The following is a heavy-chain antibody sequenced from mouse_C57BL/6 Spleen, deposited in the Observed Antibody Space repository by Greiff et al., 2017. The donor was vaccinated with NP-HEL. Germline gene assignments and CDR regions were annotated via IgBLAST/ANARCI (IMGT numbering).Heavy chain of an antibody. CDR1: GYTFTSYW. J-gene: IGHJ2*01. CDR2: IYPGSGST. D-gene: IGHD1-1*01. V-gene: IGHV1-55*01. CDR3: ARGTAGVEGDFDY. Sequence: QVQLQQPGAELVKPGASVKMSCKASGYTFTSYWITWVKQRPGQGLEWIGDIYPGSGSTNYNEKFKSKATLTVDTTSSTAYMQLSSLTSEDSAVYYCARGTAGVEGDFDYWGQGTTLTVSS.